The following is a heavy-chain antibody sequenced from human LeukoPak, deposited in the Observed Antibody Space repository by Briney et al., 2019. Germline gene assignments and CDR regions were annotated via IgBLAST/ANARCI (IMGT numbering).Heavy chain of an antibody. V-gene: IGHV1-18*01. D-gene: IGHD2-2*01. Sequence: ASVKVSCKASGYTFTSYAISWVRQAPGQGLEWMGWISADNGNTNYAQKFQGRVTLTTDTSTSTAYMELRSLRSDDTAVYYCARRVLVPAARRLDYWGQGTLVTVSS. CDR2: ISADNGNT. J-gene: IGHJ4*02. CDR3: ARRVLVPAARRLDY. CDR1: GYTFTSYA.